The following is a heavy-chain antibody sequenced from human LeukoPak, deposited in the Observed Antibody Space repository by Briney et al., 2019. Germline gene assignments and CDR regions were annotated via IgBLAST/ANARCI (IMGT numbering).Heavy chain of an antibody. V-gene: IGHV3-30*18. J-gene: IGHJ4*02. D-gene: IGHD3-22*01. CDR1: GFTFRSYG. Sequence: QPGGSLRLSCVASGFTFRSYGMHWVRQAPGKGLEWVAVISYDGSNKYYADSVKGRFTISRDSSKNTLYLQMNSLRVEDTAVYYCAKGNDSSGYDYWGQGTLVTVSS. CDR3: AKGNDSSGYDY. CDR2: ISYDGSNK.